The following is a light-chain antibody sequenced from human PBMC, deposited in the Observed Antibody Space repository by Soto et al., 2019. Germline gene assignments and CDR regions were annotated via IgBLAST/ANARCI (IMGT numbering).Light chain of an antibody. V-gene: IGLV7-46*01. CDR2: DTS. Sequence: QAVVTQEPSLTVSPGGTVTLTCASSTGAVTSGHYPYWFQQKPGQAPRTLIYDTSNKHSWTPARFSGSLLGGKPVLTLSGAQPEDEAAYFCLLSYGGARRVFGGGTKLTVL. CDR3: LLSYGGARRV. J-gene: IGLJ2*01. CDR1: TGAVTSGHY.